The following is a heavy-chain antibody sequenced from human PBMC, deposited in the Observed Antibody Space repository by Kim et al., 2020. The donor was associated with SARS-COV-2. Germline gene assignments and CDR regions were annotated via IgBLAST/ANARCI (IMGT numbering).Heavy chain of an antibody. CDR1: GFTFSSYA. D-gene: IGHD6-13*01. CDR2: ISYDGSNK. CDR3: ARAQFAAAGSDY. J-gene: IGHJ4*02. V-gene: IGHV3-30*04. Sequence: GGSLRLSCAASGFTFSSYAMHWVRQAPGKGLEWVAVISYDGSNKYYVDSVKGRFTISRDNSKNTLYLQMNSLRAEDTAVYYCARAQFAAAGSDYWGQGTLVTVSS.